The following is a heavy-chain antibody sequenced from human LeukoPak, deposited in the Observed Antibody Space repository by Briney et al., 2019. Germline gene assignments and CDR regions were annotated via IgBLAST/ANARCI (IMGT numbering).Heavy chain of an antibody. D-gene: IGHD2-21*02. CDR1: GYTFTRFG. CDR2: IIPILGIA. Sequence: ASVKVSCKASGYTFTRFGISWVRQAPGQGLEWMGRIIPILGIANYAQKFQGRVTITADKSTSTAYMELSSLRSEDTAVYYCARDQEYCGGDCAPDDAFDIWGQGTMVTVSS. CDR3: ARDQEYCGGDCAPDDAFDI. V-gene: IGHV1-69*04. J-gene: IGHJ3*02.